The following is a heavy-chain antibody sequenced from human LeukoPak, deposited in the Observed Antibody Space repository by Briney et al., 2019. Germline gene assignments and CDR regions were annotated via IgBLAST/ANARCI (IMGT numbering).Heavy chain of an antibody. V-gene: IGHV3-33*01. J-gene: IGHJ4*02. CDR1: GFTFSSCG. D-gene: IGHD2-15*01. Sequence: GGSLRLSCAASGFTFSSCGMHWVRQAPGKGLEWVAVIWYDGTNKYYADSVKGRFTISRDNSKNTLYLQMNSLRAEDTAMYYCARVYCSGGSCYGPFDYWGQGTLVTVSS. CDR2: IWYDGTNK. CDR3: ARVYCSGGSCYGPFDY.